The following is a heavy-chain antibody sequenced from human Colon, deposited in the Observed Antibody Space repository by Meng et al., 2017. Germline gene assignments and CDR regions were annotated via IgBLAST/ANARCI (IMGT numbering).Heavy chain of an antibody. Sequence: EVQLVESGGGLVKPGESLRVSCEASGFTFSLYAINWVRQAPGEGLEWVASITSSSNYIHYSDSVKGRFTVSRDNARNSSYLQMDSLRAEDTAVYYCARVGTARPFDYWGQRTLVTVSS. CDR3: ARVGTARPFDY. D-gene: IGHD1-1*01. V-gene: IGHV3-21*01. CDR1: GFTFSLYA. J-gene: IGHJ4*02. CDR2: ITSSSNYI.